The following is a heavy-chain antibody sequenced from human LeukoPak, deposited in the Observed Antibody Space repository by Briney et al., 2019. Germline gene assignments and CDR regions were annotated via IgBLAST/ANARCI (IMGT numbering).Heavy chain of an antibody. V-gene: IGHV1-69*05. D-gene: IGHD5-12*01. CDR3: ARGHRQWLRSYYFDY. CDR2: IIPIFGTA. Sequence: SVKVSRKASGGTFSSYAISWVRQAPGQGLEWMGGIIPIFGTANYAQKFQGRVTITTDESTSTAYMELSSLRSEDTAVYYCARGHRQWLRSYYFDYWGQGTLVTVSS. J-gene: IGHJ4*02. CDR1: GGTFSSYA.